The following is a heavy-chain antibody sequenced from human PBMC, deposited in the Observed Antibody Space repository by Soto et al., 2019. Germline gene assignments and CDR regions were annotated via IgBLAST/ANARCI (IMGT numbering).Heavy chain of an antibody. Sequence: ETLSLTCAVYGGSFSGYYWSWIRQAPGKGLEWVSAISGSGGSTYYADSVKGRFTISRDNSKNTLYLQMNSLRAEDTAVYYCAKMDSGGYYTSPFDYCGEGTLVTVSS. CDR3: AKMDSGGYYTSPFDY. CDR1: GGSFSGYY. CDR2: ISGSGGST. V-gene: IGHV3-23*01. J-gene: IGHJ4*02. D-gene: IGHD3-22*01.